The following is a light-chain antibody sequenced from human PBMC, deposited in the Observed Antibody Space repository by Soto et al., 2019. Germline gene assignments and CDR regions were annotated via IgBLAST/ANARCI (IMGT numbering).Light chain of an antibody. J-gene: IGKJ1*01. CDR2: GAS. Sequence: EIVMTQSPATLSVSPGERATLSCMASQSVSSNLAWHQQKPGQPPRLLIYGASTRATGIPATFSGSGSGTEFTLTISSLPSEDVAVYYCQQYKTWPETFGQGTKVEIK. CDR3: QQYKTWPET. CDR1: QSVSSN. V-gene: IGKV3-15*01.